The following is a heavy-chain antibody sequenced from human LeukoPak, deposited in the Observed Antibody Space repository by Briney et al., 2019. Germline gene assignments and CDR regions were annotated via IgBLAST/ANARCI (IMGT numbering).Heavy chain of an antibody. D-gene: IGHD6-13*01. CDR3: ARAQRLAAAGTRRPFHYYYGMDV. Sequence: PSETLSLTCTVSGGSISSYYWSWIRQPAGKGLEWIGRIYTSGSTNYNPSLKSRVTMSVDTTKNQFSLKLSSVTAADTAVYYCARAQRLAAAGTRRPFHYYYGMDVWGQGTTVTVSS. V-gene: IGHV4-4*07. J-gene: IGHJ6*02. CDR2: IYTSGST. CDR1: GGSISSYY.